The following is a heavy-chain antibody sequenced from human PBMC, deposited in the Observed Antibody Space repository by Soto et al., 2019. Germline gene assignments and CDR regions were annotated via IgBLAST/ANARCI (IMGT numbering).Heavy chain of an antibody. CDR2: IKSRNDGGTT. V-gene: IGHV3-15*07. J-gene: IGHJ4*01. Sequence: GGSLRLSCAASGFTFITAWMNWVRQAPGKGLEWVGRIKSRNDGGTTDYAAPVKGRFIISRDDSKNTVYLQMNSLRTEDTALYYCAADLPGHGGGYEFDYWGQGTSVTVSS. D-gene: IGHD2-15*01. CDR1: GFTFITAW. CDR3: AADLPGHGGGYEFDY.